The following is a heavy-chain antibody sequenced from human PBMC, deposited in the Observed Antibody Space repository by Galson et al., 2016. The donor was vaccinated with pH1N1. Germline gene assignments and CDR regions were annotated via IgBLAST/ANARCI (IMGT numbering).Heavy chain of an antibody. D-gene: IGHD5-12*01. CDR3: ARGYRERLGAGSQYDYSMAD. J-gene: IGHJ6*02. V-gene: IGHV4-31*03. Sequence: LSLTCTVSGGPISSGGSFWTWIRQSPGKGLEWIGGISHSGSTSHNPALKSRLVLSVDTSNNQFSLKLNSVTAADTAVYYCARGYRERLGAGSQYDYSMADWGPGTSVTVSS. CDR2: ISHSGST. CDR1: GGPISSGGSF.